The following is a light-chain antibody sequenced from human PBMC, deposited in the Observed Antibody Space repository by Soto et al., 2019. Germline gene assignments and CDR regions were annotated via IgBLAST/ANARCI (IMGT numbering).Light chain of an antibody. J-gene: IGLJ2*01. CDR2: EVS. V-gene: IGLV2-14*01. CDR3: TSYTSSSTLV. CDR1: SSDVGGYNY. Sequence: QSVLTQPASVSGSPGQSITISCTGTSSDVGGYNYVSWYQQHPGKAPKLMIYEVSNRPSGISNRFSGSKSGNTASLTISGLQAEDEADYHCTSYTSSSTLVFGGGTKLTVV.